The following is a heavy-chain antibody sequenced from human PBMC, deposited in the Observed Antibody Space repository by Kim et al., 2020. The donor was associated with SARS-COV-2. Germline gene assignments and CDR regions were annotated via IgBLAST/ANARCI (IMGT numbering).Heavy chain of an antibody. CDR2: ISRSSSYI. D-gene: IGHD2-8*01. CDR1: GFTFSSYT. Sequence: GGSLRLSCAVSGFTFSSYTMNWVRQAPGKGLEWVSSISRSSSYIYYVDSLKGRFTISRDNAKNSLYLQMNSLRVEDTAVYYCAREMRAEWSYGMDVWGQGTTVTVSS. V-gene: IGHV3-21*01. J-gene: IGHJ6*02. CDR3: AREMRAEWSYGMDV.